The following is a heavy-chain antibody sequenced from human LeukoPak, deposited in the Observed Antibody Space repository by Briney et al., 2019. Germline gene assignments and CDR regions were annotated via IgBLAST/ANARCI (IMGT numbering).Heavy chain of an antibody. D-gene: IGHD3-22*01. CDR2: IIPVLDIT. J-gene: IGHJ3*02. V-gene: IGHV1-69*02. CDR1: GGTFSSYT. Sequence: GSSVKVSCKASGGTFSSYTLSWVRQAPGQGLEWMGRIIPVLDITNYAQKFQGRVTITADKSTSTAYMELNSLRSEDTAVYYCARRLYDSNDYYSKKAFDIWGQGTMVTVSS. CDR3: ARRLYDSNDYYSKKAFDI.